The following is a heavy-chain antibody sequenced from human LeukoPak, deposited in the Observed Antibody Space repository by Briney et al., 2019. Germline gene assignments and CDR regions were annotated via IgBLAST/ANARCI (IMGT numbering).Heavy chain of an antibody. CDR3: VKVTPPFDY. CDR2: VTGSGITT. V-gene: IGHV3-23*01. D-gene: IGHD2-21*02. CDR1: GFTFSDYI. J-gene: IGHJ4*02. Sequence: GGSLRLSCVASGFTFSDYIMNWVRQAPGKGLEWVSTVTGSGITTSYAASVKGRFTISRDNSKNTLYLQMNSLRAEDTAVYYCVKVTPPFDYWGQGTLVTVSS.